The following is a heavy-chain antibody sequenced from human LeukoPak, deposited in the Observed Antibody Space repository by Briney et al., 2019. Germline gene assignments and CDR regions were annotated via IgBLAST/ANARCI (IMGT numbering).Heavy chain of an antibody. V-gene: IGHV4-31*03. D-gene: IGHD3-3*01. CDR1: GGSISSGGYY. CDR2: IYYSGST. CDR3: ATRTIFGVGGGYYMDV. J-gene: IGHJ6*03. Sequence: SETLSLTCTVSGGSISSGGYYWSWIRQHPGKGLEWIGYIYYSGSTYYNPSLKSRVTISVDTSKNQFSLKLSSVTAADTAVYYCATRTIFGVGGGYYMDVWGKGTTVTVSS.